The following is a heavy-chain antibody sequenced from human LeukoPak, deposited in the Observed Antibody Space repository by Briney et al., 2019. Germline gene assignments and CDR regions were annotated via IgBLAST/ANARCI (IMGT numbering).Heavy chain of an antibody. V-gene: IGHV3-21*01. CDR2: ISSSSSYI. Sequence: PGGSLRLSCAASGFTFSSYSMNWVRQAPGKGLEWVSSISSSSSYIYYADSVKGRFTISRDNAKNSLYLQMNSLRAEDTAVYYCARDFTAEYYYYYYGMDVWGQGTTVTVSS. D-gene: IGHD3-16*01. J-gene: IGHJ6*02. CDR3: ARDFTAEYYYYYYGMDV. CDR1: GFTFSSYS.